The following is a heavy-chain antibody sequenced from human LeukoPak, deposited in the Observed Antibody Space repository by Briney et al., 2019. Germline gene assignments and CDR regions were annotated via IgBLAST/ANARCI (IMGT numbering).Heavy chain of an antibody. CDR2: INSDGGST. CDR3: AGGWFALDY. J-gene: IGHJ4*02. Sequence: QPGGSLRLSCAASGFTFSSYWMHWVRHAPGKGLVWVSRINSDGGSTSYADSMKGRFTISRDNAKNTLYLQMNSLRAEDTAVYYCAGGWFALDYWGEGTLVTVSS. V-gene: IGHV3-74*01. CDR1: GFTFSSYW. D-gene: IGHD6-19*01.